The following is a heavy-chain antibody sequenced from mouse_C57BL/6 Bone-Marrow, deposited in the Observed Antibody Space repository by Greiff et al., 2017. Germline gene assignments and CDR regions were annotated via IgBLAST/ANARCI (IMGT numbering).Heavy chain of an antibody. CDR1: GYTFTSYG. CDR2: IYPRSGNT. V-gene: IGHV1-81*01. Sequence: VQLQQSGAELARPGASVKLSCKASGYTFTSYGISWVKQRTGQGLEWIGEIYPRSGNTYYNEKFKGKATLTADKSSSTAYMEPRSLTSEDSAVYFCARDYGSYFDYWGQGTTLTVSS. J-gene: IGHJ2*01. CDR3: ARDYGSYFDY. D-gene: IGHD1-1*01.